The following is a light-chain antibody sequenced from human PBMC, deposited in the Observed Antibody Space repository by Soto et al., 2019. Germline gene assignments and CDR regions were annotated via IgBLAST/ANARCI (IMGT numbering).Light chain of an antibody. Sequence: QSALTQPASVSGSPGQSITISCTGTSSDVGRYNSVSWYQQHPGKAPKLMIYEVTNRPSGVPDRFSGSKSGNTASLTVSGLQAEDEADYYCSSYAGSNNLVFGGGTKLTVL. CDR2: EVT. V-gene: IGLV2-8*01. CDR1: SSDVGRYNS. CDR3: SSYAGSNNLV. J-gene: IGLJ2*01.